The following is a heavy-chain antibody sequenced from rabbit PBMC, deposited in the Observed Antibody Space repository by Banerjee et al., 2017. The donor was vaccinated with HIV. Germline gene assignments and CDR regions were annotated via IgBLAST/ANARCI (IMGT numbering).Heavy chain of an antibody. D-gene: IGHD7-1*01. V-gene: IGHV1S40*01. J-gene: IGHJ4*01. CDR3: ARYPGYSWDVTYFDL. Sequence: QSLEESGGGLVKPEGSLTLTCTASGFSFSGGYMCWGRQAPGKGLEWIACIDGGGSGSTYYANWAKGRFTSSKTSSTTVTLQMTSLTAADTATYFCARYPGYSWDVTYFDLWGQGTLVT. CDR2: IDGGGSGST. CDR1: GFSFSGGY.